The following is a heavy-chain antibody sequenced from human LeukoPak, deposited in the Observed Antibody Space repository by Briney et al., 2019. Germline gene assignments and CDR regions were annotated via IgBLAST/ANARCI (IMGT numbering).Heavy chain of an antibody. CDR2: ISSSSTYI. CDR3: AKDWDRGLHSLVVTDYYFDY. V-gene: IGHV3-21*01. CDR1: GFTFSSYS. D-gene: IGHD2-21*02. Sequence: PGGSLRLSCAASGFTFSSYSMNWVRQAPGKGLEWVSSISSSSTYIYYADSVKGRFTISRDNAKNSLYLQMNSLGAEDTAVYYCAKDWDRGLHSLVVTDYYFDYWGQGTLVTVSS. J-gene: IGHJ4*02.